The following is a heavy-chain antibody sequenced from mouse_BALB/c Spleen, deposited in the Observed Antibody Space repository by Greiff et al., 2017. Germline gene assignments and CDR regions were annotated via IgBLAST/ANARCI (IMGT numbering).Heavy chain of an antibody. J-gene: IGHJ2*01. CDR2: IRLKSNNYAT. D-gene: IGHD2-9*01. CDR1: GFTFSNYW. CDR3: TRGAYYGYGGYYFDY. V-gene: IGHV6-6*02. Sequence: EVKLVESGGGLVQPGGSMKLSCVASGFTFSNYWMNWVRQSPEKGLEWVAEIRLKSNNYATHYAESVKGRFTISRDDSKSSVYLQMNNLRAEDTGIYYCTRGAYYGYGGYYFDYWGQGTTLTVSS.